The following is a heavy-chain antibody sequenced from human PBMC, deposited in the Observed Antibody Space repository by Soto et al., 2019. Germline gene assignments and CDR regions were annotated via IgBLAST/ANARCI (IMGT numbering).Heavy chain of an antibody. D-gene: IGHD2-15*01. CDR3: ATVGRPIVVVVAARVDDAFDI. Sequence: ASVKVSCKVSGHTLPELSMHWVRQAPGKGLEWMGGFDPEDGETIYAQKFQGRVTMTEDTSTDTAYMELSSLRSEDTAVYYCATVGRPIVVVVAARVDDAFDIWGQGTMVTVSS. CDR2: FDPEDGET. V-gene: IGHV1-24*01. J-gene: IGHJ3*02. CDR1: GHTLPELS.